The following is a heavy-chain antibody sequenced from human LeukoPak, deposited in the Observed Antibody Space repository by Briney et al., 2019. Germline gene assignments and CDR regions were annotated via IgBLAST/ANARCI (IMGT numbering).Heavy chain of an antibody. J-gene: IGHJ4*02. D-gene: IGHD4-23*01. CDR3: ARGWLAETTVVTPYNY. CDR1: GGTFSSYA. CDR2: IIPIFGTA. V-gene: IGHV1-69*13. Sequence: SVKVSCKASGGTFSSYAICWVRQAPGQGLEWMGAIIPIFGTANYAQKFQGRVTISAVESKSTAYMELRSLRSEDTAVYYCARGWLAETTVVTPYNYWGQGTLVTVSS.